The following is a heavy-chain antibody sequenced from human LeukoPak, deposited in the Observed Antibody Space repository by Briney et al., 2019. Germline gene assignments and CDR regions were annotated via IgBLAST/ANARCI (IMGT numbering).Heavy chain of an antibody. CDR3: VGDGGKFRSLSSSFDY. Sequence: PGGSLRLSCAVSGFTFSSYINWIRQAPGKGLEWVSCISSGGEIVYYADSVKGRFTLSRDNAKNTVSLEMNSLRAEDTAVYYCVGDGGKFRSLSSSFDYWGQGTLVTVSS. D-gene: IGHD3-16*02. CDR1: GFTFSSY. J-gene: IGHJ4*02. CDR2: ISSGGEIV. V-gene: IGHV3-48*03.